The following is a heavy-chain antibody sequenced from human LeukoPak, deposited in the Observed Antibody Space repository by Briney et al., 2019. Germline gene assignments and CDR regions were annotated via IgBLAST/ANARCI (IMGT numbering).Heavy chain of an antibody. J-gene: IGHJ4*02. V-gene: IGHV3-23*01. CDR2: ISGSGGST. CDR1: GFTFSSYA. D-gene: IGHD3-9*01. Sequence: PGGSLRLSCVASGFTFSSYAMSWVRQAPGKGLEWVSAISGSGGSTYYADSVKGRFTISRDNSKNTLYLQMNSLRAEDTAVYCCAKDLGVLRYFDTPNFDYWGQGTLVTVSS. CDR3: AKDLGVLRYFDTPNFDY.